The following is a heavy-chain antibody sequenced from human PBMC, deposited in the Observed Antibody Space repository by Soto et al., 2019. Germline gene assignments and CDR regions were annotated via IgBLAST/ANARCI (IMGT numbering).Heavy chain of an antibody. J-gene: IGHJ5*02. V-gene: IGHV1-69*12. Sequence: QVQLVQSGAEVKKPGSSVKVSCKASGGTFSSYAISWVRQAPGQGLEWMGGIIPIFGTANYAQKFQGRVTITADESTSTADRELSSLRSEDTAVYYCAAGYCISTSCHNWFAPWGQGTLVTVSS. CDR2: IIPIFGTA. D-gene: IGHD2-2*01. CDR3: AAGYCISTSCHNWFAP. CDR1: GGTFSSYA.